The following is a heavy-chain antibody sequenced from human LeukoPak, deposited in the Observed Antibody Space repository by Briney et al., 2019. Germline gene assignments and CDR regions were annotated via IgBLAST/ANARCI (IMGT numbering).Heavy chain of an antibody. CDR3: ASAPTYSSSWYTNWYFDL. D-gene: IGHD6-13*01. CDR1: GGSISSYY. Sequence: SETLSLTCTVSGGSISSYYWSWIRQPPGKGLEWVGYIYYSGSTNYNPSLKSRVTISVETSKNQSSLKLSSVTAADTAVYYCASAPTYSSSWYTNWYFDLWGRGTLVTVSS. CDR2: IYYSGST. J-gene: IGHJ2*01. V-gene: IGHV4-59*08.